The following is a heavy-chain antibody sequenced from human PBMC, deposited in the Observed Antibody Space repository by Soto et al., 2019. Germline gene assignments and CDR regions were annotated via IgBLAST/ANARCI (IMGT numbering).Heavy chain of an antibody. CDR2: INSDGSST. CDR1: GFTFSSYW. V-gene: IGHV3-74*01. D-gene: IGHD3-3*01. CDR3: ARAKAFLGLFDY. Sequence: GGSLRLSCAASGFTFSSYWMHWVRQAPGKGLVWVSRINSDGSSTSYADSVKGRFTISRDNAKNTLYLQMNSLRAEDTAVYYCARAKAFLGLFDYWGQGTLVTVSS. J-gene: IGHJ4*02.